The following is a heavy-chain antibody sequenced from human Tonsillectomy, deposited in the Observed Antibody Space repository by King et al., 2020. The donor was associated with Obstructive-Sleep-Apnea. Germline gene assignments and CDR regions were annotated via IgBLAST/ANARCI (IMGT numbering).Heavy chain of an antibody. CDR2: ISYDGSHK. D-gene: IGHD3-10*01. CDR3: ARDAYHYASGSDGYLDY. CDR1: GFTFSSYA. Sequence: VQLVESGGGVVQPGRSLRLSCAASGFTFSSYAMHWVRQAPGKGLEWVAVISYDGSHKYYADSVKGRFTISRDNSKNTLYLQMNSLRAEDTAVYYCARDAYHYASGSDGYLDYWGQGSLVTLSP. J-gene: IGHJ4*02. V-gene: IGHV3-30*04.